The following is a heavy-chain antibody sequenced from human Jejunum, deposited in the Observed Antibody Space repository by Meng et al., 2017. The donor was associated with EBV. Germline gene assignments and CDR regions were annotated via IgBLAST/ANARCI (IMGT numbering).Heavy chain of an antibody. D-gene: IGHD3-22*01. V-gene: IGHV3-53*01. CDR3: ARLDYHYDATGYFDY. CDR2: IFAGDST. J-gene: IGHJ4*02. CDR1: GFTVSNNY. Sequence: EVHVGGSGGGLFQPGGPLRPSCAATGFTVSNNYMTWVRQAPGKGLEWVSAIFAGDSTYYSDSVEGRFTISRDISKNTVFLHMNSLRAEDTARYYCARLDYHYDATGYFDYWGQGTLVTVSS.